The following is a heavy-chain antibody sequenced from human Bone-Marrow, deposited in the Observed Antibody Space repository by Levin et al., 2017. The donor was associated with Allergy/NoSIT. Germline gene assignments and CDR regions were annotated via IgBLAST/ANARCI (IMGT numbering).Heavy chain of an antibody. J-gene: IGHJ4*02. Sequence: AGGSLRLSCAASGFTLSSYWMHWVRQAPGKGLVWVSRINSDGSSTRYVDSVKGRFTISSDNAKNTLYLQMNSLRAEDTAVSYCARGLGYCSGGTCYSVLGDYWGQGTLVTVSS. CDR2: INSDGSST. CDR3: ARGLGYCSGGTCYSVLGDY. CDR1: GFTLSSYW. V-gene: IGHV3-74*01. D-gene: IGHD2-15*01.